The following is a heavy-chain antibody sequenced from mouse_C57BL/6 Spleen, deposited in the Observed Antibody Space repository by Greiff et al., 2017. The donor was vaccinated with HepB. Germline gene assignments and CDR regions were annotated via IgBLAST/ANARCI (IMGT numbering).Heavy chain of an antibody. CDR1: GYTFTDYY. CDR2: INPNNGGT. V-gene: IGHV1-26*01. D-gene: IGHD1-1*01. J-gene: IGHJ2*01. CDR3: AGHYYGSSYVRYFDY. Sequence: EVKLQQSGPELVKPGASVKISCKASGYTFTDYYMNWVKQSHGKSLEWIGDINPNNGGTSYNQKFKGKATLTVDKSSSTAYMELRSLTSEDSAVYYCAGHYYGSSYVRYFDYWGQGTTLTVSS.